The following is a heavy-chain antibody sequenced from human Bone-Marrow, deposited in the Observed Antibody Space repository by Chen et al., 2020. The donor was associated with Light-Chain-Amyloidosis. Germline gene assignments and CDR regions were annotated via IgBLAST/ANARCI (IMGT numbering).Heavy chain of an antibody. Sequence: EVQXXXAGPDVKKPGEALTISCKGSGYTFPNYWIGWVRQMPGKGLEWMGVIYPDDSDASYSPSFEGQVTISADKSITTAYLQWRSLKASDTAMYYCARRRDGYNFDYWGQGTLVTVSS. J-gene: IGHJ4*02. CDR2: IYPDDSDA. CDR1: GYTFPNYW. V-gene: IGHV5-51*01. D-gene: IGHD5-12*01. CDR3: ARRRDGYNFDY.